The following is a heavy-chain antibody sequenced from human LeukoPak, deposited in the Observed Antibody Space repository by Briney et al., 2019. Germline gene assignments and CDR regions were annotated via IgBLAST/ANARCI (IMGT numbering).Heavy chain of an antibody. V-gene: IGHV1-18*01. CDR1: GYTFTIYG. D-gene: IGHD2-15*01. CDR3: ARYDGGNPFFDY. Sequence: ASVTVSCTASGYTFTIYGISWVRQAPGQGLEGMGWISAYNGNTNYAQKLQGRVTMTTDTSTSTAYMELRSLRSDDTAVYYCARYDGGNPFFDYWGQGTLVTVSS. J-gene: IGHJ4*02. CDR2: ISAYNGNT.